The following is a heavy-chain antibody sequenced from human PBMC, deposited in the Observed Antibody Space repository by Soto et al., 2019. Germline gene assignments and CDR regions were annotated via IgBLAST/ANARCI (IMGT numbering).Heavy chain of an antibody. CDR2: ISSSTSYV. Sequence: EVQLVASGGGLVKPGGSMRLSCAASGFTFSRYGMNWLRQAPGTGLECVASISSSTSYVYYADSVKCRFSTSRDNAKNILYLEMYALRAEDTAVYYWARDPSEGRVGNWFEAWGQGTLVTVSS. V-gene: IGHV3-21*06. J-gene: IGHJ5*02. D-gene: IGHD2-2*01. CDR1: GFTFSRYG. CDR3: ARDPSEGRVGNWFEA.